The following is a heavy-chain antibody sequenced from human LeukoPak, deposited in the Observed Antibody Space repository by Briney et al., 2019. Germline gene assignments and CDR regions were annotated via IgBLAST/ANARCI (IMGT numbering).Heavy chain of an antibody. V-gene: IGHV3-13*04. CDR2: IGTGGDT. D-gene: IGHD5-24*01. CDR1: GFTFSSYD. Sequence: GGSLRLSCAASGFTFSSYDMHWVRQPTGEGLQWVSGIGTGGDTYYLGSVKGRFTISRENAKNSLYLQMNSLRADDTAVYFCARGSNLGFDPWGQGTLVTVSS. CDR3: ARGSNLGFDP. J-gene: IGHJ5*02.